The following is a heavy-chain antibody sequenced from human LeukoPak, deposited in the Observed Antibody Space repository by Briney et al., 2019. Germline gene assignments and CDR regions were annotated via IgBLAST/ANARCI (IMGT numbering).Heavy chain of an antibody. CDR2: IYSSGST. CDR1: GGSISGYY. V-gene: IGHV4-4*07. CDR3: AIGGSGMVFYY. Sequence: SETLSLTCTVSGGSISGYYWSWIRQPAGKGLEWIGRIYSSGSTNYNPSLKSRVTMSVDTSKNQFSLKLSSVTAADTAVYYCAIGGSGMVFYYWGQGTLVTVSS. J-gene: IGHJ4*02. D-gene: IGHD3-10*01.